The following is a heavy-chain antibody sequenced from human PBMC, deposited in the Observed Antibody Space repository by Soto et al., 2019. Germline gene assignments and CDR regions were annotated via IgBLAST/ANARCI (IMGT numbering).Heavy chain of an antibody. CDR1: GYTFTSYD. J-gene: IGHJ6*03. Sequence: VKVPCKASGYTFTSYDINWVRQATGQGLEWMGWMNPNSGNTGYAQKFQGRVTMTRNTSISTAYMELSSLRSEDTAVYYCARGVLLWFGESGPPYYYYYMDVRGKGTTVTVSS. CDR2: MNPNSGNT. CDR3: ARGVLLWFGESGPPYYYYYMDV. V-gene: IGHV1-8*01. D-gene: IGHD3-10*01.